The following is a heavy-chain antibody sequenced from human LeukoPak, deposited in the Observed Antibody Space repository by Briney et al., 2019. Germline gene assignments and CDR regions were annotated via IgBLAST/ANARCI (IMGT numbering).Heavy chain of an antibody. CDR3: ATRPDIAAAGPGWFDP. J-gene: IGHJ5*02. D-gene: IGHD6-13*01. Sequence: GSLRLSCAASGFTFSSYAMSWVRQPPGKGLEWIGEINHSGSTNYNSSLKSRVTISVDTSKNQLSLKLNSVTAADTAVYYCATRPDIAAAGPGWFDPWGQGTLVTVSS. CDR2: INHSGST. CDR1: GFTFSSYA. V-gene: IGHV4-34*08.